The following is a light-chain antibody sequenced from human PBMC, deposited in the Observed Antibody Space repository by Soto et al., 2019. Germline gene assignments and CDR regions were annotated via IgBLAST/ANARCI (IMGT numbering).Light chain of an antibody. CDR3: QQRVNWPPT. CDR1: QSVSDY. CDR2: DAS. J-gene: IGKJ4*01. V-gene: IGKV3-11*01. Sequence: VLTQSPARLSLSPGERATLSCRAGQSVSDYLAWYQQKPGQPPRLLFFDASNRATGVPDRFSAGGSGTDFTLTISSLEPEDVAVYYCQQRVNWPPTFGGGTKVEI.